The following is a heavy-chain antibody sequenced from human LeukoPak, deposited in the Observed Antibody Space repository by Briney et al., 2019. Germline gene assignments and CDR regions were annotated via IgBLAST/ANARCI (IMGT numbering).Heavy chain of an antibody. Sequence: GGSLRLSCAASELTFSDYYMSWIRQAPGKGLEWIAYISSSGSTTYYADSVKGRFTVSRDNAEKSLYLQMNSLRAEDTAVYYRARRIRAVNQVAQHGDYFWFDPWGQGTLVTVSS. CDR1: ELTFSDYY. V-gene: IGHV3-11*01. J-gene: IGHJ5*02. D-gene: IGHD4-17*01. CDR2: ISSSGSTT. CDR3: ARRIRAVNQVAQHGDYFWFDP.